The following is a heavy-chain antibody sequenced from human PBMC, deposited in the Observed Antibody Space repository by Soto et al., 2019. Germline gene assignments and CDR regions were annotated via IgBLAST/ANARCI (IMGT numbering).Heavy chain of an antibody. J-gene: IGHJ6*02. CDR1: GFTFSSYS. Sequence: GGSLRLSCAASGFTFSSYSMNWVRQAPGKGLEWVSSISSSSSYIYYADSVKGRFTISRDNAKNSLYLQMNSLRAEDTAVYYCARDRGLYYDSSGYYPEPYYYYGMDVWGQGTTVTVSS. D-gene: IGHD3-22*01. CDR3: ARDRGLYYDSSGYYPEPYYYYGMDV. CDR2: ISSSSSYI. V-gene: IGHV3-21*01.